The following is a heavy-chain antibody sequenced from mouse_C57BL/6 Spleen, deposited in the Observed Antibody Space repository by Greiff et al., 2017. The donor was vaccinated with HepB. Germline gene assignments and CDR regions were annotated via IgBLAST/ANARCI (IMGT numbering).Heavy chain of an antibody. CDR3: AGPLLTGYGSSPYAMDY. Sequence: VQLQQSGPGLVQPSQSLSITCTVSGFSFTSYGVHWVRQSPGKGLEWLGVIWSGGSTDYNAAFISRLSISKDNSKSQVFFKMNSLQANDTAIYYCAGPLLTGYGSSPYAMDYWGQGTSVTVSS. CDR2: IWSGGST. V-gene: IGHV2-2*02. J-gene: IGHJ4*01. CDR1: GFSFTSYG. D-gene: IGHD1-1*01.